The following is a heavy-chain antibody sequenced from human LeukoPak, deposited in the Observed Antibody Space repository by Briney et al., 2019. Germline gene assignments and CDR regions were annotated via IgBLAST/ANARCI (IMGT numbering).Heavy chain of an antibody. CDR2: ISGSSSYI. D-gene: IGHD6-19*01. CDR3: ARAYSSGLDWQFDY. CDR1: GFTFSSYS. J-gene: IGHJ4*02. V-gene: IGHV3-21*01. Sequence: GGSLRLSCAASGFTFSSYSMNWVRQAPGKGLEWVSSISGSSSYIYYADSVKGRFTISRDNAKNSLYLQMNSLRAEDTAVYYCARAYSSGLDWQFDYWGQGTLVTVSS.